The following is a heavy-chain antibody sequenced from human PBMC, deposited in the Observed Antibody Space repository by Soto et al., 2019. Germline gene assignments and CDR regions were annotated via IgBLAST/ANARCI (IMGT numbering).Heavy chain of an antibody. J-gene: IGHJ6*02. CDR2: IYPDDSDT. Sequence: GESLKITCKGSGDSLTNSWIGWGRQMPGKGLEWMGIIYPDDSDTRYSPSFQGQVTISADKSISTAYLQWSSLKASDTAMYYCAKVMYYYYYCMDVCGQGTTVTVS. CDR3: AKVMYYYYYCMDV. D-gene: IGHD2-21*01. CDR1: GDSLTNSW. V-gene: IGHV5-51*01.